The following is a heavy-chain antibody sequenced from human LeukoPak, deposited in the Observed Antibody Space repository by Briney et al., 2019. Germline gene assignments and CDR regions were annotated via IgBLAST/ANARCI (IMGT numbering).Heavy chain of an antibody. CDR1: GGSISSYY. J-gene: IGHJ4*02. D-gene: IGHD1-26*01. Sequence: SETLSLTCTVSGGSISSYYWSWIRQPPGKGLEWIGYIYYSGSTNYNPSLKSRVTISVDTSKNQFSLKLSSVTAADTAVYYCARPGSGSDHEYYFDYWGQGTLVTVSS. CDR2: IYYSGST. V-gene: IGHV4-59*08. CDR3: ARPGSGSDHEYYFDY.